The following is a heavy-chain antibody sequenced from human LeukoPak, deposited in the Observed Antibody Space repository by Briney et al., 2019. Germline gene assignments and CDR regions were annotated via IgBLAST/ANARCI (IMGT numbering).Heavy chain of an antibody. J-gene: IGHJ5*02. Sequence: PSETLSLTCTVSGGSISSGGYYWSWIRQPPGKGLECIGYIYYSGSTNYNPSLRSRVTMSVDTSKNQFSLKLSSVTAADTAVYYCARQEANCSSSMCYSNWFDPWGRGTLVTVSS. CDR1: GGSISSGGYY. D-gene: IGHD2-2*01. V-gene: IGHV4-61*08. CDR3: ARQEANCSSSMCYSNWFDP. CDR2: IYYSGST.